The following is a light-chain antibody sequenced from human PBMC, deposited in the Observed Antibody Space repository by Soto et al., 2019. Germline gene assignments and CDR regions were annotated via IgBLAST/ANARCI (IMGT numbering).Light chain of an antibody. Sequence: DIQMTQSPSSLSASVGDRVTITCQASQAISYFLNWYQQKPGKAPKVLIYDVSHLETGVPSRFSGSGSGTDFTFTISGLQPEDFAVYHCQQYGDSPLTFGGGTKVEIK. CDR3: QQYGDSPLT. J-gene: IGKJ4*01. CDR1: QAISYF. CDR2: DVS. V-gene: IGKV1-33*01.